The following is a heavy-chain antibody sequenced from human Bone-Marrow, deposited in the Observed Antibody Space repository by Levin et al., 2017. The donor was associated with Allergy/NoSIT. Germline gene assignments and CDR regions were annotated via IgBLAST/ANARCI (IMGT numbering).Heavy chain of an antibody. CDR1: GGSISSSSYY. D-gene: IGHD6-19*01. Sequence: SETLSLTCTVSGGSISSSSYYWGWIRQPPGKGLEWIGSIYYSGSTYYNPSLKSRVTISVDTSKNQFSLKLSSVTAADTAVYYCARAGYPFVPTKYSSGWYSEFDPWGQGTLVTVSS. CDR2: IYYSGST. V-gene: IGHV4-39*07. CDR3: ARAGYPFVPTKYSSGWYSEFDP. J-gene: IGHJ5*02.